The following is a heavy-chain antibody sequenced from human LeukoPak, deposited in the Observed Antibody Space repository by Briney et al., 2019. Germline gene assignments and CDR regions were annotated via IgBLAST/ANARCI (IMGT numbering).Heavy chain of an antibody. Sequence: PSETLSLTCAVYGGSFSGYYWSWIRQPPGKGLEWIGEINHSGSTNYNPSLKGRVTISVDTSKNQFSLKLSSVTAADTAVYYCARGLYYYDSSGYYSFDYWGQGTLVTVSS. J-gene: IGHJ4*02. V-gene: IGHV4-34*01. CDR2: INHSGST. CDR1: GGSFSGYY. D-gene: IGHD3-22*01. CDR3: ARGLYYYDSSGYYSFDY.